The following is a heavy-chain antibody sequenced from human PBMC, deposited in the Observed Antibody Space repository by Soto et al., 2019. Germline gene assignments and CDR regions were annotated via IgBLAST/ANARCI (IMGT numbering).Heavy chain of an antibody. Sequence: GGSLRLSCAASGFTVSSNYMSWVRQAPGKGLEWVSVIYSGGSTYYADSVKGRFTISRDNSKNTLYLQMNSLRAEDTAVYYCAREVVVVAANWFDPWGQGTLVTVSS. J-gene: IGHJ5*02. CDR3: AREVVVVAANWFDP. CDR1: GFTVSSNY. D-gene: IGHD2-15*01. CDR2: IYSGGST. V-gene: IGHV3-66*01.